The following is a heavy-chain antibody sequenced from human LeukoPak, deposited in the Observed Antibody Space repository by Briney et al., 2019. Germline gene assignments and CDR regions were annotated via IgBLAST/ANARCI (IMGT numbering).Heavy chain of an antibody. D-gene: IGHD3-9*01. CDR1: GYTFTGYY. CDR2: ISAYNGNT. J-gene: IGHJ4*02. V-gene: IGHV1-18*04. CDR3: AREKYYDILTGYPTPDY. Sequence: ASVKVSCKASGYTFTGYYIHWVRQAPGQGLEWMGWISAYNGNTNYAQKLQGRVTMTTDTSTSTAYMELRSLRSDDTAVYYCAREKYYDILTGYPTPDYWGQGTLVTVSS.